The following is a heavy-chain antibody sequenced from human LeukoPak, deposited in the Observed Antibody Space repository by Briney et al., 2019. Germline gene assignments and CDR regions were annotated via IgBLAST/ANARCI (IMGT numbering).Heavy chain of an antibody. Sequence: GESLKISCKGSGSRFTSYWIGWVRQLPGKGLEWMGIIYPGDSDTRYSPSFQGQVTISADKSISTAYLQWSSLKASDTAMYYCARGQYSSGWAFDYWGQGTLVTVSS. CDR1: GSRFTSYW. D-gene: IGHD6-19*01. CDR3: ARGQYSSGWAFDY. J-gene: IGHJ4*02. V-gene: IGHV5-51*01. CDR2: IYPGDSDT.